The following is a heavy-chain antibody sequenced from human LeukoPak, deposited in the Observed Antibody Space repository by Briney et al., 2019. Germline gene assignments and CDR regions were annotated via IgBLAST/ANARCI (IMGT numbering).Heavy chain of an antibody. CDR1: GYTFTSYG. CDR2: ISAYNGNT. V-gene: IGHV1-18*01. D-gene: IGHD2-2*02. Sequence: ASVKVSCKASGYTFTSYGISWVRQAPGQGLEWMGWISAYNGNTNYAQKLQGRVTMTTDTSTSTAYMELRSLRSDDTAVYYCARVPFYCSSTSCYNWFDPWGQGTLVTVSS. CDR3: ARVPFYCSSTSCYNWFDP. J-gene: IGHJ5*02.